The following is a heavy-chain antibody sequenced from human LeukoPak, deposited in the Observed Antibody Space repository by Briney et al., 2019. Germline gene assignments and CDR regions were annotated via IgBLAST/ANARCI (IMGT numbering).Heavy chain of an antibody. CDR1: GYTFTINY. V-gene: IGHV1-46*01. CDR2: INPSSGST. D-gene: IGHD1-26*01. Sequence: GASVKVSCKASGYTFTINYMHWVRHAPGQGLEWMGIINPSSGSTSYAQKFQGRVTMTRDTSTSTVYMELSSLRSEDTAVYYCARVRFSGSYYSGGLDYWGQGTLVTVSS. J-gene: IGHJ4*02. CDR3: ARVRFSGSYYSGGLDY.